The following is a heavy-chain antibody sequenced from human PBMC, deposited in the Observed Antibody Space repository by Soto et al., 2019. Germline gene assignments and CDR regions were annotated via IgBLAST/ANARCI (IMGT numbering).Heavy chain of an antibody. V-gene: IGHV3-21*06. Sequence: GGSLRLSCAASGFTFKAYSMNWFRQAPGKGLEWVSSITDRSAYIFYAHSVRGRFTVSRDDARNSLYLQMNSLRAEDTAVYYCARDLRYWGRGTVVTVYS. CDR2: ITDRSAYI. J-gene: IGHJ4*02. CDR3: ARDLRY. CDR1: GFTFKAYS.